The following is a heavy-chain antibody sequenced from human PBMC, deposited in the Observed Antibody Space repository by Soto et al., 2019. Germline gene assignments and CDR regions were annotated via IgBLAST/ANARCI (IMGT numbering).Heavy chain of an antibody. CDR3: ASPTREWLPPASDYYYGMDV. J-gene: IGHJ6*02. CDR2: IIPIFGTA. D-gene: IGHD3-3*01. V-gene: IGHV1-69*06. Sequence: QVQLVQSGAEVKKPGSSVKVSCKASGGTFSSYAISWVRQAPGQGLEWMGGIIPIFGTASYAQKLQGRVTITADKSTSTAYMELSSLRSEDTVVYYCASPTREWLPPASDYYYGMDVWGQGTTVTVSS. CDR1: GGTFSSYA.